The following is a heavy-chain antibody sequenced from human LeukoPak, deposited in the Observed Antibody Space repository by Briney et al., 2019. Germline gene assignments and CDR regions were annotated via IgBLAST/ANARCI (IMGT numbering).Heavy chain of an antibody. CDR3: AELGITMIGGV. V-gene: IGHV3-23*01. CDR2: IHDSGGST. Sequence: GGSLRLSCAGSGFTFSSYAMSWVRQAPGKGLEWVSTIHDSGGSTYYADSVKGRFTISRDNSKNMLYLQMNSLRAEDTAVYYCAELGITMIGGVWGKGTTVTISS. CDR1: GFTFSSYA. D-gene: IGHD3-10*02. J-gene: IGHJ6*04.